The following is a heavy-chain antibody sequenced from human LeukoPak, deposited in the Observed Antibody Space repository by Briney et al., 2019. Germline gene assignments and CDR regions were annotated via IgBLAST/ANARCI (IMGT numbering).Heavy chain of an antibody. J-gene: IGHJ4*02. CDR3: ARHGGNLRFLEWFDY. Sequence: SETLSLTCAVSGYSISSGYYWGWTRQPPGKGLEWIGSIYHSESTYYNPSLKSRVTISVDTPKNQFSLKLSSVTAADTAVYYCARHGGNLRFLEWFDYWGQGTLVTVSS. D-gene: IGHD3-3*01. CDR1: GYSISSGYY. CDR2: IYHSEST. V-gene: IGHV4-38-2*01.